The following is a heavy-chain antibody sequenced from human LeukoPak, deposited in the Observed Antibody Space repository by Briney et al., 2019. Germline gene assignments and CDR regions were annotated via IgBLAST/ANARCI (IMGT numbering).Heavy chain of an antibody. Sequence: PGGSLRLSCAASGFTFSSNYMSWVRQAPGKGLEWVSVIYSGGSTYYADSVKGRFTISRDNSKNTLYLQMNSLRAEDTAVYYCARSYSSSWYVYFDYWGQGTLVTVSS. CDR1: GFTFSSNY. CDR3: ARSYSSSWYVYFDY. D-gene: IGHD6-13*01. J-gene: IGHJ4*02. V-gene: IGHV3-53*01. CDR2: IYSGGST.